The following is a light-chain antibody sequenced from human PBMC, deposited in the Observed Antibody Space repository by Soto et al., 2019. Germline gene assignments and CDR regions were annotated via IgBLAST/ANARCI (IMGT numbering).Light chain of an antibody. Sequence: QSVLTQPPSVSGSPGQRVTISCSGGSSKIGAAYDVHWYQQLPETAPKLLIYGNNIRTSGVPDRFSGSKSGTSASLAITGLQAEDAADYYCLSYDRSRSVSVFGGGTKLAVL. V-gene: IGLV1-40*01. J-gene: IGLJ3*02. CDR2: GNN. CDR1: SSKIGAAYD. CDR3: LSYDRSRSVSV.